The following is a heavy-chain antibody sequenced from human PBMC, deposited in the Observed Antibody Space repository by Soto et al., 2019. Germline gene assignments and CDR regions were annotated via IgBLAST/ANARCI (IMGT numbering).Heavy chain of an antibody. Sequence: SETLSLTCTVSGGSISSYYWSWIRQPPGKSLEWICYIYYSGGTNYILSLKSRVTISVDTSKFLFSLKLSFVIAADTAVYYCARDTYYYDSSGYYYTLDVWGQGTTVTVSS. D-gene: IGHD3-22*01. CDR1: GGSISSYY. CDR3: ARDTYYYDSSGYYYTLDV. CDR2: IYYSGGT. J-gene: IGHJ6*02. V-gene: IGHV4-59*01.